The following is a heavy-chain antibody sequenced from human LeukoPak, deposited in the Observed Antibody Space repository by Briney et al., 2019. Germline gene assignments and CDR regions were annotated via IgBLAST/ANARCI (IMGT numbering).Heavy chain of an antibody. J-gene: IGHJ4*02. V-gene: IGHV3-21*01. CDR1: GFTFSSYS. D-gene: IGHD3-10*01. Sequence: PGGSLRLSWAASGFTFSSYSMNWVRQAPGKGLEWVSSISSSSSYIYYADSVKGRFTISRDNAKNSLYLQMNSLRAEDTAVYYCARDKEIRGSFDYWGQGTLVTVSS. CDR3: ARDKEIRGSFDY. CDR2: ISSSSSYI.